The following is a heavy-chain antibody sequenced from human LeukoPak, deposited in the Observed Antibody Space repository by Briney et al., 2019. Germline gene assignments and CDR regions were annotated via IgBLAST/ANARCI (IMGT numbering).Heavy chain of an antibody. J-gene: IGHJ4*02. Sequence: SQTLSLTCTVSGGSISSDAYYWSWIRQPPGKGLEWIGYIYNSGSTYYNPSLKSRVIISIDTSKNQFSLKLSSVTAADTAVYYCARTLDSSGYYYDSWGQGTLVTVSS. V-gene: IGHV4-30-4*01. CDR1: GGSISSDAYY. D-gene: IGHD3-22*01. CDR2: IYNSGST. CDR3: ARTLDSSGYYYDS.